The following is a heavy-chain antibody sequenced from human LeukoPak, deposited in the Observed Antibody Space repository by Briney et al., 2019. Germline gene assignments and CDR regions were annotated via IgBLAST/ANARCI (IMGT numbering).Heavy chain of an antibody. J-gene: IGHJ4*02. CDR1: GASISSSNYY. V-gene: IGHV4-39*01. CDR3: ARYCSSTSCLLDY. Sequence: SETLSLTCTVSGASISSSNYYWGWIRQPPGKGLEWIGSIYYSGSTYYNPSLKSRVTISDDTSKNQFSLKLSSVTAADTAVYYCARYCSSTSCLLDYWGQGTLVTVSS. CDR2: IYYSGST. D-gene: IGHD2-2*01.